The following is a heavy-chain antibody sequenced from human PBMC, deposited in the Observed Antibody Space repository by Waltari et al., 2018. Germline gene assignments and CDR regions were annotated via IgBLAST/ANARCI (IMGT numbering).Heavy chain of an antibody. V-gene: IGHV3-33*08. CDR2: IWYDGSNK. Sequence: QVQLVESGGGVVQPGRSLRLSCAASGFTFSSYGMHWVRPAPGKGLEWVAVIWYDGSNKYYADSVKGRFTISRDNSKNTLYLQMNSLRAEDTAMYYCASNPPGIAAAGAFDYWGQGTLVTVSS. CDR3: ASNPPGIAAAGAFDY. D-gene: IGHD6-13*01. J-gene: IGHJ4*02. CDR1: GFTFSSYG.